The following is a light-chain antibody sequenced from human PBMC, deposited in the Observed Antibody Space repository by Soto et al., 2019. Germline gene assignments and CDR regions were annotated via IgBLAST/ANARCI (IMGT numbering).Light chain of an antibody. Sequence: EIVITQSPATLSVSPGESATLSCRASRSVSSNLAWYQQKPGQAPRLLIYGASTRATAIPARFSGSGSGTEFTLTISSLQSEDFAVYYCQQYNDWPPTFGGGTKVDIK. CDR3: QQYNDWPPT. V-gene: IGKV3-15*01. CDR2: GAS. CDR1: RSVSSN. J-gene: IGKJ4*01.